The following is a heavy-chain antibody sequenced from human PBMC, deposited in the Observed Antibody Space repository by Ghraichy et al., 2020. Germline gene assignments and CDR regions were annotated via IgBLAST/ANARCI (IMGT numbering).Heavy chain of an antibody. CDR2: IRYDGSNK. V-gene: IGHV3-30*02. Sequence: GGSLRLSCAASGFTFSSYGMHWVRQAPGKGLEWVAFIRYDGSNKYYADSVKGRFTISRDNSKNTLYLQMNSLRAEDTAVYYCAKGSIAVAGLLDYWGQGTLVTVSS. CDR1: GFTFSSYG. CDR3: AKGSIAVAGLLDY. D-gene: IGHD6-19*01. J-gene: IGHJ4*02.